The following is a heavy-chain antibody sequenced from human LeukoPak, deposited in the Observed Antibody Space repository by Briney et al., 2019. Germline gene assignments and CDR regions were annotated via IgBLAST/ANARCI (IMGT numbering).Heavy chain of an antibody. J-gene: IGHJ4*02. V-gene: IGHV3-11*01. CDR1: GFIFNDFY. CDR2: ISGSGTSV. CDR3: VRRHDY. Sequence: GGSLRLSCAASGFIFNDFYMGWIRQAPGRGLEWLCFISGSGTSVHFANSVRGRFTVSRDNAKDSVFLQMSSLRVDDTAVYYCVRRHDYWGQGTLVTVSS.